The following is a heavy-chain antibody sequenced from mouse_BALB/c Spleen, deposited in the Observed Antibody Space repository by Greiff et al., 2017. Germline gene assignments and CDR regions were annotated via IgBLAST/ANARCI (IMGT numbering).Heavy chain of an antibody. V-gene: IGHV6-6*02. CDR2: IRLKSNNYAT. CDR1: GFTFSNYW. CDR3: TRSSRLKDYAMDY. J-gene: IGHJ4*01. Sequence: EVMLVESGGGLVQPGGSMKLSCVASGFTFSNYWMNWVRQSPEKGLEWVAEIRLKSNNYATHYAESVKGRFTISRDDSKSSVYLQMNNLRAEDTGIYYCTRSSRLKDYAMDYWGQGTSVTVSS. D-gene: IGHD1-2*01.